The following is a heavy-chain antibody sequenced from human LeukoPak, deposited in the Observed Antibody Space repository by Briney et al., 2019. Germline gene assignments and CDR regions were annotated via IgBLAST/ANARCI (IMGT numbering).Heavy chain of an antibody. D-gene: IGHD3-10*01. Sequence: GGSLRLSCAASGFTFSSYSMNWVRQAPGKGLEWVSSISSSSSYIYYPDSVKGRFTISRDNAKNSLYLQMNSLRAEATAVYYCARDNLWFRELYYFDYWGQGTLVTVSS. V-gene: IGHV3-21*01. CDR1: GFTFSSYS. J-gene: IGHJ4*02. CDR3: ARDNLWFRELYYFDY. CDR2: ISSSSSYI.